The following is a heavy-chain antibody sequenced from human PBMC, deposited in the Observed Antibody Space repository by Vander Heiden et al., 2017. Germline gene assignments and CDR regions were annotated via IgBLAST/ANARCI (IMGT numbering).Heavy chain of an antibody. J-gene: IGHJ6*02. CDR2: INPKSGGT. Sequence: QVHLVQSGAEVKKPGASVKVSCKASGYTFNGYHMHWVRQAPGQGLEWMGLINPKSGGTKYAQKFQGRVIMTRDTSINTAYMELSRLRSDDTAIYFCAKDRVYCSTSSCYSYYYGMDVWGQGITVTVSS. V-gene: IGHV1-2*02. CDR3: AKDRVYCSTSSCYSYYYGMDV. D-gene: IGHD2-2*01. CDR1: GYTFNGYH.